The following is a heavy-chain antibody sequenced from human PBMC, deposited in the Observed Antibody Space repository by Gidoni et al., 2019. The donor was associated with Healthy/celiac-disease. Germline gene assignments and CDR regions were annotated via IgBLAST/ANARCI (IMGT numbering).Heavy chain of an antibody. J-gene: IGHJ5*02. D-gene: IGHD3-10*01. CDR2: GNQCGST. CDR3: ATALAGFGESEQDNDWFDP. CDR1: GGSFSGYY. Sequence: QVQLQQWGAGLVKPAETLSLTGAVYGGSFSGYYWSWIRQPPGKGLEVNGEGNQCGSTNYTPSLKSRVTISVDTPKNQFSLTLSSVTAADTAVYYCATALAGFGESEQDNDWFDPWGQGTLVTVSS. V-gene: IGHV4-34*01.